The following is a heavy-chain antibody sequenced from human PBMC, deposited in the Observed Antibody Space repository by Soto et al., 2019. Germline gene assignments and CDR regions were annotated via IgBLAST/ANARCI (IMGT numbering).Heavy chain of an antibody. CDR2: IYWDDDK. J-gene: IGHJ4*02. D-gene: IGHD6-19*01. Sequence: KESGPTLVTPTQTLTLTCTFSGFSLSSTRMAVGWIRQPPGKALEWLALIYWDDDKRYSPFLKSRLTITKDTSKNQVVLTMSNMDPVDTARYYWAHIVVAGLGYYFDYWGQGTLVTVSS. V-gene: IGHV2-5*02. CDR1: GFSLSSTRMA. CDR3: AHIVVAGLGYYFDY.